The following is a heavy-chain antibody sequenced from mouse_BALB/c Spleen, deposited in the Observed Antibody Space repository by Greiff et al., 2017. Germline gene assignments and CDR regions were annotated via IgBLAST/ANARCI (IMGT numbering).Heavy chain of an antibody. CDR2: ISSGGSYT. Sequence: EVQRVESGGDLVKPGGSLKLSCAASGFTFSSYGMSWVRQTPDKRLEWVATISSGGSYTYYPDSVKGRFTISRDNAKNTLYLQMSSLKSEDTAMYYCARGSVAYWGQGTLVTVSA. CDR1: GFTFSSYG. CDR3: ARGSVAY. V-gene: IGHV5-6*01. J-gene: IGHJ3*01.